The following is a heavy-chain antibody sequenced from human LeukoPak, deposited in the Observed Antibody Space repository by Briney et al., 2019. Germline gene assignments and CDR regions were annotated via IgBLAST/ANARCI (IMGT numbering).Heavy chain of an antibody. V-gene: IGHV3-30*02. J-gene: IGHJ5*02. CDR3: AKEVVTMVRGVANWFDP. CDR2: IRYDGSNK. Sequence: GGSLRLSCAASGFTFSSYGMHWVRQAPGKGLEWVAFIRYDGSNKYYADSVKGRFTISRDNSKNTLYLQMNSLRAEDTAVYYCAKEVVTMVRGVANWFDPWGQGTLVTVSS. D-gene: IGHD3-10*01. CDR1: GFTFSSYG.